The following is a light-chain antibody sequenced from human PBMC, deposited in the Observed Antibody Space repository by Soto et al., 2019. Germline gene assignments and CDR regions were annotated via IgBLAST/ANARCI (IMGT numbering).Light chain of an antibody. CDR1: QSVSSY. V-gene: IGKV3-11*01. CDR2: VAS. J-gene: IGKJ4*01. CDR3: QQRSKWPST. Sequence: EIVLTQSPVTLSLSPGERATLSCRASQSVSSYLAWYQQKPGQAPRLLIYVASKRATGIPARFSGSGSGTDFTLTISSLEPEDFAVYYCQQRSKWPSTFGGGTKVEIK.